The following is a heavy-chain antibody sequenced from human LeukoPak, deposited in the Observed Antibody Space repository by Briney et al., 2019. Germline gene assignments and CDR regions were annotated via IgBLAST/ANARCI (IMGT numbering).Heavy chain of an antibody. CDR2: IFWDDDK. J-gene: IGHJ4*02. CDR1: GLSLSTSGEA. V-gene: IGHV2-5*02. Sequence: SGPTLVNPTQTLTLTRTVSGLSLSTSGEAIGWIRQPPGKALEWLGLIFWDDDKYFSPSLKSRLTITRDTSENQVVLMMTNMDPLDTATYYCVHRLGSGKPYFDYWGQGTLVTVSS. CDR3: VHRLGSGKPYFDY. D-gene: IGHD3-10*01.